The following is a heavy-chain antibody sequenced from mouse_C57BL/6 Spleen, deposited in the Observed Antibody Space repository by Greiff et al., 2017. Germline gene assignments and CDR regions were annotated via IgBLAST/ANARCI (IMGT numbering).Heavy chain of an antibody. CDR1: GYTFTSYW. D-gene: IGHD2-5*01. J-gene: IGHJ4*01. CDR3: ARSVAYDSNDYYAMDY. V-gene: IGHV1-64*01. Sequence: VQLQQPGAELVKPGASVKLSCKASGYTFTSYWMHWVKQRPGQGLEWIGMIHPNSGSTNYNEKFKSKATLTVDKSSSTAYMQLSSLTSEDSAVYYCARSVAYDSNDYYAMDYWGQGTSVTVSS. CDR2: IHPNSGST.